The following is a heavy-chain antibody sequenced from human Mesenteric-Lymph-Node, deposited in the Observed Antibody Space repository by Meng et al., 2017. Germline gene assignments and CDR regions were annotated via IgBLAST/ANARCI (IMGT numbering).Heavy chain of an antibody. J-gene: IGHJ4*02. D-gene: IGHD1-26*01. V-gene: IGHV3-43*01. Sequence: GESLKIPCAASGLTFDDYTMHWVRQAPGQGLEGVVLISWDGGSRYYADSVTGRFTISRDNSKKSLYLQMNSLRTEDTAVYYCEKGMGGEFNDEIYFDYWGQGTLVTVSS. CDR1: GLTFDDYT. CDR3: EKGMGGEFNDEIYFDY. CDR2: ISWDGGSR.